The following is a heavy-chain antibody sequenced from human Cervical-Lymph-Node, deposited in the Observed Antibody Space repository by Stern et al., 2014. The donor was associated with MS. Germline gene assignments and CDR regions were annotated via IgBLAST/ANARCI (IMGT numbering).Heavy chain of an antibody. V-gene: IGHV5-51*01. J-gene: IGHJ4*02. CDR3: ARQRYFDY. CDR2: IFPGGSDI. Sequence: VQLGQSGPEVKRPGESLKISCQASGYTFTSYWIGWERQMPGKGLEWIAIIFPGGSDIRYSPSFQGQVTISADKSSSTAYLQWNNLKASDTAIYYCARQRYFDYWGQGTLVTVSS. CDR1: GYTFTSYW.